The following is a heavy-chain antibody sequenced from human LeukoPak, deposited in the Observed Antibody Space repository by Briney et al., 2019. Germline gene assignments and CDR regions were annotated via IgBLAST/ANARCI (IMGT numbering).Heavy chain of an antibody. V-gene: IGHV3-9*03. CDR1: GFTFDDYA. D-gene: IGHD6-13*01. CDR2: ISWNSGSI. J-gene: IGHJ4*02. CDR3: AKGATGYSTSGYFDY. Sequence: GRSLRLSCAASGFTFDDYAMHWVRQAPGKGLEWVSGISWNSGSIGYADFVKGRFTISRDNAKNSLYLQMNSLRAEDMALYYCAKGATGYSTSGYFDYWGQGTLVTVSS.